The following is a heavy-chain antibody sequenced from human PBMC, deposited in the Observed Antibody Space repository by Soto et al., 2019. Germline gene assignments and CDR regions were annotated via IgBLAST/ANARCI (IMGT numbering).Heavy chain of an antibody. CDR3: ERGRAANYYYYGMEV. V-gene: IGHV4-34*01. CDR2: INHSGST. CDR1: GGSFSGYY. D-gene: IGHD2-15*01. Sequence: SETLSLTCAVYGGSFSGYYWSWLSQHPGKGLEWIGEINHSGSTNYNPSLNIRNTRSVDKSKHHLSLKLSSVTAADTAVYYCERGRAANYYYYGMEVWGQGTTVT. J-gene: IGHJ6*02.